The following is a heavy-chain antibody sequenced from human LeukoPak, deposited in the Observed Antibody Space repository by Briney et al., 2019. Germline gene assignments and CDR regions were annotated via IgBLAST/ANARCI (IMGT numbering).Heavy chain of an antibody. Sequence: PGGSLRLSCAASGFSFSSYGMHWVRQAAGGGLEWVAVIWYDGTNKYYADSVMGRFTISRDNSKNTLYLQMNSLRAEDTAVYYCARVYSNSPEYGMDVWAKGPRSPSP. D-gene: IGHD2/OR15-2a*01. CDR2: IWYDGTNK. CDR1: GFSFSSYG. J-gene: IGHJ6*02. CDR3: ARVYSNSPEYGMDV. V-gene: IGHV3-33*01.